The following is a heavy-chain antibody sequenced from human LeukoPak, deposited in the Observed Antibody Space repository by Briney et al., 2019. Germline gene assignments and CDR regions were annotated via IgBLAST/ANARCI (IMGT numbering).Heavy chain of an antibody. Sequence: PSETLSLTCTVSGGSISSYYWSWIRQPPGKGLEWIGYIYYSGSTNYNPSLKSRVTISVDTSKNQFSLKLSSVTAADTAVYYCASNRRQWLFSDWGQGTLVTVSS. CDR3: ASNRRQWLFSD. J-gene: IGHJ4*02. CDR1: GGSISSYY. CDR2: IYYSGST. V-gene: IGHV4-59*01. D-gene: IGHD6-19*01.